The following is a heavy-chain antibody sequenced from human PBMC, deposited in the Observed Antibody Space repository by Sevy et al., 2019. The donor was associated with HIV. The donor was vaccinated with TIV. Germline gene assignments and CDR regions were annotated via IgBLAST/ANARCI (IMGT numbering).Heavy chain of an antibody. CDR3: ARVPIIAADGMYYFDY. Sequence: GGSLRLSCTASGFTFSSYTINWVRQAPGKGLEWVSSISRDSGYIYNEDSVKGRFTISRDNAKNTLYLQRNSLRDEDTAVYYCARVPIIAADGMYYFDYCGQGPLVTVSS. V-gene: IGHV3-21*01. CDR1: GFTFSSYT. D-gene: IGHD6-13*01. CDR2: ISRDSGYI. J-gene: IGHJ4*02.